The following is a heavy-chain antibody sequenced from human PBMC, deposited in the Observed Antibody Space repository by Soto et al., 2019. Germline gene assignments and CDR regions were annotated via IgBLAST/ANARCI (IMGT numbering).Heavy chain of an antibody. CDR1: GYTLNTYY. CDR2: IHPSGGGS. V-gene: IGHV1-46*02. CDR3: ARGGHIAVVTASFDY. D-gene: IGHD2-21*02. Sequence: GASVKVSCKPSGYTLNTYYLHWVRQAPGQGLEWMGIIHPSGGGSTYAQKFLGGVTMTRDTSTSTVFMELSSLRSADTAVYYCARGGHIAVVTASFDYWGQGTLVTVSS. J-gene: IGHJ4*02.